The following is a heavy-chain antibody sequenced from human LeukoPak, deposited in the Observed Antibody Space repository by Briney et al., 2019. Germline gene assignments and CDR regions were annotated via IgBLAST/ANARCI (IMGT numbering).Heavy chain of an antibody. CDR3: ARAYSNYDY. J-gene: IGHJ4*02. D-gene: IGHD4-11*01. CDR1: GGSISSYC. Sequence: SETLSLTCTVSGGSISSYCSWIRQPPGKGLEWIGYIHYAGSTNYNPSLKNRVTISVDTSRKHFSLKLTSVTAADTAVYYCARAYSNYDYWGQGTLVTVSS. V-gene: IGHV4-59*01. CDR2: IHYAGST.